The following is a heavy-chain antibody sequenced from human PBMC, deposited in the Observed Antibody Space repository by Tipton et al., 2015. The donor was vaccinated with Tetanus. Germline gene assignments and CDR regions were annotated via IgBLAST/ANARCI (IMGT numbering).Heavy chain of an antibody. V-gene: IGHV4-59*01. D-gene: IGHD2-8*01. Sequence: TLSLTCTVSGGSISTYHWNWIRQFPGKGLEWIGYIYYTGRTDYNPSLKSRVTISLDTSKNQFSLKLSSVTAADTAVYYCARTQGSALIDYWGQGTLVTVSS. CDR2: IYYTGRT. CDR3: ARTQGSALIDY. J-gene: IGHJ4*02. CDR1: GGSISTYH.